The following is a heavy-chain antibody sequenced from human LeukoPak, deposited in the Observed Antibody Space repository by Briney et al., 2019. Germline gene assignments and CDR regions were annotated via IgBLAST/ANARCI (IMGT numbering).Heavy chain of an antibody. CDR2: IGSDGKT. J-gene: IGHJ4*02. CDR3: AKDGYSSGWSFEY. CDR1: GFTFSAYA. D-gene: IGHD6-19*01. V-gene: IGHV3-23*01. Sequence: GGSLRLSCEASGFTFSAYAMTWVRQAPGKGLEWVSSIGSDGKTHYSESVKGRFTISRDNSKNTLYLHMNSLRAEDTAVYYCAKDGYSSGWSFEYWGQGTLVTVSS.